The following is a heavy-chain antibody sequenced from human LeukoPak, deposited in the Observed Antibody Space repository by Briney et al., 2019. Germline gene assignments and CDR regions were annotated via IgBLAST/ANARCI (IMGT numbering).Heavy chain of an antibody. D-gene: IGHD1-26*01. CDR2: ISDKTYTT. CDR3: ARDIVGASDY. V-gene: IGHV3-23*01. CDR1: GFTFSSYG. J-gene: IGHJ4*02. Sequence: QPGGTLRLSCAASGFTFSSYGMNWVRQAPGKGLEWVSGISDKTYTTYYAASVKGRFTISRDNSKNTLYLQMNSLRAEDTAVYYCARDIVGASDYWGQGTLVTVSS.